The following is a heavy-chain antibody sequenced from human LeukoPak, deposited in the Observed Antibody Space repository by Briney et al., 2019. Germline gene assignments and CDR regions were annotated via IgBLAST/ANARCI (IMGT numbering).Heavy chain of an antibody. Sequence: GGSLRLSCAASGFTVSSNYMSWVRQAPGKGLEWVSRISSDGSSTSYADSVKGRFTISRDNAKNSLYLQMNSLRAEDTAVYYCARVYGPTGVLFDYWGQGTLVTVSS. CDR3: ARVYGPTGVLFDY. V-gene: IGHV3-74*01. D-gene: IGHD3-10*01. CDR1: GFTVSSNY. CDR2: ISSDGSST. J-gene: IGHJ4*02.